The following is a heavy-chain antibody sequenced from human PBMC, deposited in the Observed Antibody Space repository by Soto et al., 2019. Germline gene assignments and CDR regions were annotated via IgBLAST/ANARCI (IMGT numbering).Heavy chain of an antibody. CDR2: ISGSGGST. J-gene: IGHJ4*02. CDR3: ATGPLSGSYYRLDY. V-gene: IGHV3-23*01. Sequence: GGSLRLSCAASGFTFSSYAMSWVRQAPGKGLEWVSAISGSGGSTYYADSVKGRFTISRDNSKNTLHLQMNSLRAEDTAVYYCATGPLSGSYYRLDYWGQGTLVTVSS. D-gene: IGHD1-26*01. CDR1: GFTFSSYA.